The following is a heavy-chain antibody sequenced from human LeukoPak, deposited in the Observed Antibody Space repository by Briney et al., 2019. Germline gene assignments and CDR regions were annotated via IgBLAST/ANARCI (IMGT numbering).Heavy chain of an antibody. V-gene: IGHV1-69*05. D-gene: IGHD3-16*02. Sequence: SVKVSCKASGGTFSSYAISWVRQAPGQGLEWMGGIIPIFGTANYAQKFQGRVTITRDTSASTAYMELSSLRSEDTAVYYCARGAQDYVWGSYRQSFDYWGQGTLVTVSS. CDR3: ARGAQDYVWGSYRQSFDY. CDR1: GGTFSSYA. J-gene: IGHJ4*02. CDR2: IIPIFGTA.